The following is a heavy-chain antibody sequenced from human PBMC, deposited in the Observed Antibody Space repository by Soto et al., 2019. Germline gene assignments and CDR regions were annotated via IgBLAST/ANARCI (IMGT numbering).Heavy chain of an antibody. J-gene: IGHJ4*02. CDR2: MQPSTGRT. Sequence: QMQLVQSGAEVREPGASVKVSCKASGYSFTSLDINWVRQTAGQGLEWMGWMQPSTGRTGYAQKFQGRVTMTRDTSINAAYMELTTLTSDDTALYYCARGVSAGVDYWGQGTLVTVSS. CDR3: ARGVSAGVDY. V-gene: IGHV1-8*01. CDR1: GYSFTSLD. D-gene: IGHD1-26*01.